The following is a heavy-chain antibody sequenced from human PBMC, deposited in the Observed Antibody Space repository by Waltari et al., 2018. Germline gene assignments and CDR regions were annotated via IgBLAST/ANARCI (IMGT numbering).Heavy chain of an antibody. J-gene: IGHJ3*02. CDR3: AREAVAGFPFDI. V-gene: IGHV4-34*01. CDR2: INHSGST. CDR1: GGSFSGYY. D-gene: IGHD6-19*01. Sequence: QVQLQQWGAGLLKPSETLSLTCAVYGGSFSGYYWSWIRQPPGKGLEWIGEINHSGSTNYNPSLKSRVTISVDTSKNQFSLKLSSVTAADTAVYYSAREAVAGFPFDIWGQGTMVTVSS.